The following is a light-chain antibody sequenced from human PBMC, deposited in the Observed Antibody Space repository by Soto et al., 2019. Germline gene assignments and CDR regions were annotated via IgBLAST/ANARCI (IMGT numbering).Light chain of an antibody. CDR3: SSYAARVV. J-gene: IGLJ2*01. CDR1: SSDVGGYNY. V-gene: IGLV2-8*01. Sequence: QSALTQPPSASGSPGQSVTISCTGTSSDVGGYNYVSWYQQHPGKAPKLMIYEVSKRPSGVPDRFSGSKSGNTASLTVSGLQAEDEADYYCSSYAARVVFGGGTQLTVL. CDR2: EVS.